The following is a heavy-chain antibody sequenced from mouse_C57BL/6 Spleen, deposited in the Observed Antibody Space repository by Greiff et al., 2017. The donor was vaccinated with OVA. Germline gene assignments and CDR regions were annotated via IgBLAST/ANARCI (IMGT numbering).Heavy chain of an antibody. CDR2: IDPETGGT. J-gene: IGHJ1*03. CDR3: TRRRDGYFDV. CDR1: GYTFTDYE. V-gene: IGHV1-15*01. Sequence: VKLMESGAELVRPGASVTLSCKASGYTFTDYEMHWVKQTPVHGLEWIGAIDPETGGTAYNQKFKGKAILTADKSSSTAYMELRSLTSEDSAVYYCTRRRDGYFDVWGTGTTVTVSS.